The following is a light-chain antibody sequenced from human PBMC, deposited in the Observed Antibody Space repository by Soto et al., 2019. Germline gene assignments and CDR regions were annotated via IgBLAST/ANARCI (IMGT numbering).Light chain of an antibody. J-gene: IGLJ1*01. CDR2: DVS. Sequence: QSALTQPASVSGSPGQSITISCTGTSSDVGGYNYVSWYQQHPGKAPKLTIYDVSRRPSGISNRFSGSKYGNTASLTISGLQAEDEADYYCSSYTSSSTQVFGTGTKVTVL. V-gene: IGLV2-14*03. CDR1: SSDVGGYNY. CDR3: SSYTSSSTQV.